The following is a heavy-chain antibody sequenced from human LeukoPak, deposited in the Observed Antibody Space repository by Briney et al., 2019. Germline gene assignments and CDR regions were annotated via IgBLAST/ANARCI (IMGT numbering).Heavy chain of an antibody. J-gene: IGHJ4*02. V-gene: IGHV3-30-3*01. CDR3: ARTPTPYDYGDYFDY. CDR1: GFTFSSYA. Sequence: GRSLRLSCAASGFTFSSYAMHWVRQAPGKGLELVAVISYDGSNKYYADSVKGRFTISRDNSKNTLYLQMNSLRAEDTAVYYCARTPTPYDYGDYFDYWGQGTLVTVSS. D-gene: IGHD4-17*01. CDR2: ISYDGSNK.